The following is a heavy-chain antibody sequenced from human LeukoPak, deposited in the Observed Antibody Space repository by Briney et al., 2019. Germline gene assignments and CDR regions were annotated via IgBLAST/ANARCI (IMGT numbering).Heavy chain of an antibody. Sequence: GGSLRLSCAASGFTFGGYDMHWVRQATGKGLEWVSAIGTAGDTYYPGSVKGRFTISRENAKNSLYLQKNSLRAGDTAVYYCARDSDGVLDYWGQGTLVTVSS. V-gene: IGHV3-13*04. CDR3: ARDSDGVLDY. CDR2: IGTAGDT. D-gene: IGHD3-10*01. CDR1: GFTFGGYD. J-gene: IGHJ4*02.